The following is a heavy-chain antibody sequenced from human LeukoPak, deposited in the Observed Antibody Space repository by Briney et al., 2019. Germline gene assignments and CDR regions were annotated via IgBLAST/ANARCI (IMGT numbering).Heavy chain of an antibody. Sequence: PAETLSLSCTVSGGSISSSSYYWGWIRQPPGKGLEWIGNIYDSGTTHYNPSLKSRVTISGDTSKNQFSLKLNSVTAADTAIYYCATHRRSGSGGSENAFEIWGQGTMVTVSS. CDR1: GGSISSSSYY. J-gene: IGHJ3*02. CDR3: ATHRRSGSGGSENAFEI. D-gene: IGHD5-12*01. CDR2: IYDSGTT. V-gene: IGHV4-39*01.